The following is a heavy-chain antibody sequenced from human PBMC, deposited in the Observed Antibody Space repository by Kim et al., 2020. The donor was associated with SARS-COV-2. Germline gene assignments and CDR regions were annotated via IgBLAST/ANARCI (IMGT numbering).Heavy chain of an antibody. J-gene: IGHJ4*02. CDR3: ARGGSYLSHFDY. Sequence: GYAQQFQGRVTMHRNTSISTAYMELSSLRSEDTAVYYCARGGSYLSHFDYWGQGTLVTVSS. V-gene: IGHV1-8*01. D-gene: IGHD1-26*01.